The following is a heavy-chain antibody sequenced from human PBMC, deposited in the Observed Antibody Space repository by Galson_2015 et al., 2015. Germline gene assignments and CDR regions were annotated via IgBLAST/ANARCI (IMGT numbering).Heavy chain of an antibody. D-gene: IGHD3-3*01. CDR2: IYNSGSK. J-gene: IGHJ4*02. CDR3: ARGRDFWSGSYFDY. V-gene: IGHV4-31*01. Sequence: LSLTCTVSGDSISDGNNYWSWIRQHPGKGLEWIGHIYNSGSKYYNPSLECLLSISEDTSKNQFSLKLTSVTAADTAVYYCARGRDFWSGSYFDYWGQGTLVTVSS. CDR1: GDSISDGNNY.